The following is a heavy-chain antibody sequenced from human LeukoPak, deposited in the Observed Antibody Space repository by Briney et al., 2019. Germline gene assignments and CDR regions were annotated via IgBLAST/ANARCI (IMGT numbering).Heavy chain of an antibody. CDR2: INPSGGST. D-gene: IGHD6-25*01. CDR1: GYTFTSYY. Sequence: ASVKVSCKASGYTFTSYYMHWVRQAPEQGLEWMGIINPSGGSTSYAQKFQGRVTMTRDTSTSTVYMELSSLRSEDTAVYYCARDTKRIAAGFDPWGQGTLVTVSS. CDR3: ARDTKRIAAGFDP. V-gene: IGHV1-46*01. J-gene: IGHJ5*02.